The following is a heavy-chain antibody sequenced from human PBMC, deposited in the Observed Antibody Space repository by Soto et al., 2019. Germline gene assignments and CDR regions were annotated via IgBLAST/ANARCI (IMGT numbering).Heavy chain of an antibody. CDR1: RFTFSAYG. V-gene: IGHV3-30*03. CDR3: ARTGGDYGDYVFDY. CDR2: ISFDGKIK. D-gene: IGHD4-17*01. Sequence: QVQLVESGGGLVQPGRSLRLSCVGSRFTFSAYGMHWVRQAPGKGLEWVTFISFDGKIKYSADSVQGRFIISRDNSKNTLYLQMNSLRPEDTAVYYCARTGGDYGDYVFDYWGQGTLVTVSS. J-gene: IGHJ4*02.